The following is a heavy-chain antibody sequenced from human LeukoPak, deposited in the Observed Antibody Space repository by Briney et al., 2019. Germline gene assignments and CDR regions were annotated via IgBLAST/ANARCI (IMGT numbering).Heavy chain of an antibody. V-gene: IGHV3-21*01. J-gene: IGHJ6*02. D-gene: IGHD3-9*01. CDR2: ISSSSTYI. CDR3: TRDLMDYDVSTGLHHYYMDV. Sequence: GGSLRLSCAASGFSFRSYSMNWVREAPGKRLEWVSVISSSSTYIYYADSMKGRFTISRDNAKNSLFLQMNTLRVEDTAVYYCTRDLMDYDVSTGLHHYYMDVWGQWTTVTVSS. CDR1: GFSFRSYS.